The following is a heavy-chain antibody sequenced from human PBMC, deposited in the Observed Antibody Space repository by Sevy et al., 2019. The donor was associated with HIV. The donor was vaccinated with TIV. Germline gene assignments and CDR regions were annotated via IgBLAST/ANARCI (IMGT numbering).Heavy chain of an antibody. CDR1: GFTFSDYY. CDR3: ARANSYGQGYFDY. J-gene: IGHJ4*02. Sequence: GGSLRLSCAASGFTFSDYYMSWIRQAPGKGLEWVSYISSSGSTIYYADSVKGRFTISRDNAKNSLYLQMNSLRAEDSAVYYCARANSYGQGYFDYWGQGTLVTVSS. CDR2: ISSSGSTI. D-gene: IGHD5-18*01. V-gene: IGHV3-11*01.